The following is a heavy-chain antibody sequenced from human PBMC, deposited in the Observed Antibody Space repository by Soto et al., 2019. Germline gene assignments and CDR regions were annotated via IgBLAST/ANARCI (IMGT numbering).Heavy chain of an antibody. J-gene: IGHJ5*02. CDR3: AILHLEYGDYPKTWFDP. CDR2: ISAYNGNT. D-gene: IGHD4-17*01. Sequence: QVQLVQSGAEVKKPGASVKVSCKASGYTFTSYGISWVRQAPGQGLEWMGWISAYNGNTNYAQKLQGRVTMTTDTSTSTAYMELRSLRSDDTAVYYCAILHLEYGDYPKTWFDPWGQGTLVTLSS. CDR1: GYTFTSYG. V-gene: IGHV1-18*01.